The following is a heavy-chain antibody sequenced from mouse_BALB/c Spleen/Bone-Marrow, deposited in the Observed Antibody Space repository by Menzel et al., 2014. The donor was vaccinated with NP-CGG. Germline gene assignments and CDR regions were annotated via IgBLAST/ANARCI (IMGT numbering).Heavy chain of an antibody. CDR1: GFTFXSYG. Sequence: EVKVVESGGGLVQPGESLKLSCAASGFTFXSYGTSWVRQTPDKRLELVATINSNGGSTYYPDSVKGRFTISRDNAKNTLYLQMSSLKSEDTAMYYCARHYYGARWGQGTLVTVSA. V-gene: IGHV5-6-3*01. CDR2: INSNGGST. CDR3: ARHYYGAR. J-gene: IGHJ3*01. D-gene: IGHD1-2*01.